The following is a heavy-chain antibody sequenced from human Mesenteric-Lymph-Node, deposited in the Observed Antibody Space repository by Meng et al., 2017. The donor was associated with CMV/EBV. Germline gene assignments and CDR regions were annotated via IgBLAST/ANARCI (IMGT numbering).Heavy chain of an antibody. CDR1: GGTFSSYA. J-gene: IGHJ6*02. V-gene: IGHV1-69*05. D-gene: IGHD2/OR15-2a*01. CDR3: ARDQPQQYYHNYYYYGMDV. Sequence: SVKVSCKASGGTFSSYAISWVRQAPGQGLEWMGGIIPIFGTANYAQKFQGRVTITTDESTSTAYMELSSLRSEDTAVYYCARDQPQQYYHNYYYYGMDVWGQGTTVTVSS. CDR2: IIPIFGTA.